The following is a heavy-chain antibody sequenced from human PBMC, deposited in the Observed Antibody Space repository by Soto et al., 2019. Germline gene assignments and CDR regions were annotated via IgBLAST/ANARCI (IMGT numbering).Heavy chain of an antibody. CDR1: GFTFSSYA. V-gene: IGHV3-30-3*01. CDR2: ISYDGSNK. D-gene: IGHD4-17*01. J-gene: IGHJ6*02. CDR3: ARDLRLSATVTTPVYYGMGV. Sequence: GGSLRLSCAASGFTFSSYAMHWVRQAPGKGLEWVAVISYDGSNKYYADSVKGRFTISRDNSKNTLYLQMNSLRAEDTAVYYCARDLRLSATVTTPVYYGMGVWGQGTTVTVSS.